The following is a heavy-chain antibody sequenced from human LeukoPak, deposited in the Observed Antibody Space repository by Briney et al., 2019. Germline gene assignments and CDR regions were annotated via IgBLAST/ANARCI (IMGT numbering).Heavy chain of an antibody. CDR1: GYTFTSYA. V-gene: IGHV7-4-1*02. J-gene: IGHJ4*02. CDR3: ARVGGQYCSSTSCYPGY. Sequence: ASVKVSCKASGYTFTSYAMNWVRQAPGQGLEWMGWINTNTGNPTYAQGFTGRFVFSLDTSVSTAYLQISSLKSEDTAVYYCARVGGQYCSSTSCYPGYWGQGTLVTVSS. CDR2: INTNTGNP. D-gene: IGHD2-2*01.